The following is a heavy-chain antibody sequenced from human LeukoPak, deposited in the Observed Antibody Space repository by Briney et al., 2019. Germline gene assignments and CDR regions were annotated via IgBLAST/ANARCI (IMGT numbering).Heavy chain of an antibody. J-gene: IGHJ3*02. V-gene: IGHV1-2*02. D-gene: IGHD5-12*01. CDR1: GYTFTGYY. Sequence: GASVKVSRKASGYTFTGYYMHWVRQAPGQGLEGMGWINPNSGGTNYAQKFQGRVTMTRDTSISTAYMELSRLRSDDTAVYYCARALVVAAAFDIWGQGTMVTVSS. CDR2: INPNSGGT. CDR3: ARALVVAAAFDI.